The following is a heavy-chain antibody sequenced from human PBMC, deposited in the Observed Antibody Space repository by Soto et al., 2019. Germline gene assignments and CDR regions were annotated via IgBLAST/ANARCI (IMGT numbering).Heavy chain of an antibody. D-gene: IGHD6-6*01. J-gene: IGHJ6*02. V-gene: IGHV3-13*01. CDR2: VGAAGDT. Sequence: PGGSLRLSCAASGFTFSNYDMHWVRQATGKGLEWVSTVGAAGDTYYPDSVKGRFTISRENAKNSLYLQMNSLRAEDTAVYYCARKGQLGTPAYYYYGMDVWGQGTTVTVSS. CDR3: ARKGQLGTPAYYYYGMDV. CDR1: GFTFSNYD.